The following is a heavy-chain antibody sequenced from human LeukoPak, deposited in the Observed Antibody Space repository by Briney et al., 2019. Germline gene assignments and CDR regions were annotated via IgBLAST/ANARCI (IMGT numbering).Heavy chain of an antibody. CDR1: GYSFTTYW. V-gene: IGHV5-51*01. CDR3: ARSAVSDSGFFDF. Sequence: GESLKISCQGSGYSFTTYWIGWVRQLPGKGLDWMAIIFPGDSATKYSPSLQGQVTISADKSISNAYLQWSSLKASDTAMYYCARSAVSDSGFFDFWGQGTLVTVSS. J-gene: IGHJ4*02. CDR2: IFPGDSAT. D-gene: IGHD3-10*01.